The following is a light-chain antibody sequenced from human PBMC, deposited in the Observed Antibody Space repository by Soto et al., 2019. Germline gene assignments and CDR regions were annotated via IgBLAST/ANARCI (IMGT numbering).Light chain of an antibody. CDR3: AAWDDSLNAWV. CDR2: RDD. Sequence: QSVLTQPPSASTTPGQRVTIFFSGGISKNGNKYVYWYQQLPGTAPKLLIYRDDQRPSGVPERFSGSKSGTSASLAIIGFRSEDEADYYCAAWDDSLNAWVFGGGTQLTVL. J-gene: IGLJ3*02. CDR1: ISKNGNKY. V-gene: IGLV1-47*01.